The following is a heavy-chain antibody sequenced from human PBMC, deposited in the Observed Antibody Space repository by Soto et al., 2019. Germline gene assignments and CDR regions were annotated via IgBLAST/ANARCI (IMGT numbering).Heavy chain of an antibody. Sequence: GGSLKLSCAASGFTFSSYSMNWVRQAPGKGLEWVSSISSSSSYIYYADSVKGRFTISRDNAKNSLYLQMNSLRAEDTAVYYCARVHPSGHYGMDVWGQGTTVTVSS. CDR2: ISSSSSYI. J-gene: IGHJ6*02. CDR3: ARVHPSGHYGMDV. CDR1: GFTFSSYS. V-gene: IGHV3-21*01.